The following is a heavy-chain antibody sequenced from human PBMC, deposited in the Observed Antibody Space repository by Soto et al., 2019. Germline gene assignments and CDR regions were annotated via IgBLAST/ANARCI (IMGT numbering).Heavy chain of an antibody. CDR1: GFTFSSYA. Sequence: GGSLRLSCAASGFTFSSYAMSWVRQAPGKGLEWVSAISGSGGSTYYADSVKGRFTISGDNSKNTLYLQMNSLRAEDTAVYYCAKATPSPSYPLLSPFDYWGQGTLVTVSS. CDR2: ISGSGGST. D-gene: IGHD1-26*01. J-gene: IGHJ4*02. V-gene: IGHV3-23*01. CDR3: AKATPSPSYPLLSPFDY.